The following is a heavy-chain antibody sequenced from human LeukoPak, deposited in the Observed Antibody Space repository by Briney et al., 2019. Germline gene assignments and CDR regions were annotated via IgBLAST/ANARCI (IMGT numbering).Heavy chain of an antibody. J-gene: IGHJ3*02. CDR1: GGTFSSYA. CDR3: ARERGYDILTGYDAFDI. CDR2: IIPIFGTA. D-gene: IGHD3-9*01. V-gene: IGHV1-69*13. Sequence: SVKVSCKASGGTFSSYAISWVRQAPGQGLEWMGGIIPIFGTANYAQKFQGRVTITADESTSTAYMELSSLRSEDTAVYYCARERGYDILTGYDAFDIWGQGTMVTVSS.